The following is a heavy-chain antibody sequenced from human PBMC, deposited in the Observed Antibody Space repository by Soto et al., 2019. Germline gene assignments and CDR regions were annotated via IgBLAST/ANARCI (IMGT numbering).Heavy chain of an antibody. J-gene: IGHJ4*02. Sequence: EVQLLEYGGGLVQPGGSLRLSCAASGFTFSTYAMNWVRQAPGKGLEWVSALSGSGGSTYYADSVKGRFTISRDNSKNTLYLQMNSLRAEDTAVYYCAKGATSSWYGGHFDCWGQGTLVTVSS. D-gene: IGHD6-13*01. CDR3: AKGATSSWYGGHFDC. V-gene: IGHV3-23*01. CDR1: GFTFSTYA. CDR2: LSGSGGST.